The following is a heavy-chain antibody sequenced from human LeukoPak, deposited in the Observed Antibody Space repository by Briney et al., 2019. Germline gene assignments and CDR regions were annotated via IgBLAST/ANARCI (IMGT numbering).Heavy chain of an antibody. CDR2: IKSKTDGGTT. Sequence: NPGGSLRLSCAASGFTFSNYVMNWVRQAPGKGLEWVGRIKSKTDGGTTDYAAPVKGRFTISRDDSQNTLYLQMNSLKTEDTAVYYCTTGAPRAYSGSYSNCWGQGTLVTVSS. CDR3: TTGAPRAYSGSYSNC. D-gene: IGHD1-26*01. CDR1: GFTFSNYV. V-gene: IGHV3-15*01. J-gene: IGHJ4*02.